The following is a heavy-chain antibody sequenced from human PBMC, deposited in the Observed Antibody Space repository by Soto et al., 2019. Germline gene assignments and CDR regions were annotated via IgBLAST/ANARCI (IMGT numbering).Heavy chain of an antibody. D-gene: IGHD2-2*02. J-gene: IGHJ3*02. CDR2: ISGSGGST. CDR1: GFTFSSYA. CDR3: ARTTEDIVVVPAAIQGAFDI. V-gene: IGHV3-23*01. Sequence: GGSLRLSCAASGFTFSSYAMSWVRQAPGKGLEWVSAISGSGGSTYYADSVKGRFTISRDNSKNTLYLQMNSLRAEDTAVYYCARTTEDIVVVPAAIQGAFDIWGQGTMVTVSS.